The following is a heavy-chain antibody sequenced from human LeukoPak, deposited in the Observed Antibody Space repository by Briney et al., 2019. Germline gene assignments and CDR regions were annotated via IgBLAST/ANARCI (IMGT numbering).Heavy chain of an antibody. CDR3: ARDDNLAKNTMIQGY. V-gene: IGHV1-46*01. Sequence: GASVKVSCKASGYTFTSYYMHWVRQAPGQGLEWMGIINPSGGSTSYARKFQGRVTMTRDTSTSTVYMELSSLRSEDTAVYYCARDDNLAKNTMIQGYWGQGTLVTVSS. D-gene: IGHD3-22*01. J-gene: IGHJ4*02. CDR1: GYTFTSYY. CDR2: INPSGGST.